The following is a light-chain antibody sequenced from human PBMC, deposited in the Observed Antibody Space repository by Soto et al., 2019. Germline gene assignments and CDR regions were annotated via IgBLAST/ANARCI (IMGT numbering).Light chain of an antibody. CDR1: QSVSSSY. CDR3: QQYGNSPYT. V-gene: IGKV3-20*01. Sequence: EIVLTQSPGTLSLSPGERATLSCRASQSVSSSYLAWYQQKPGQAPRLLIYGASSRATGIPDRFSGSGSGTDFTLTISRLEPEDFEVYYCQQYGNSPYTFGQGTK. J-gene: IGKJ2*01. CDR2: GAS.